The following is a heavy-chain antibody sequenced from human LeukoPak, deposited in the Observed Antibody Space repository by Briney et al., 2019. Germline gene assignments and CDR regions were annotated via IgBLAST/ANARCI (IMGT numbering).Heavy chain of an antibody. CDR1: GGSFSSGSYY. CDR3: ARGRTYCGGDCYHFDY. J-gene: IGHJ4*02. V-gene: IGHV4-31*03. Sequence: SETLSLTCTVSGGSFSSGSYYWSWIRQHPGKGLEWIGYIYYSGSTYYNPSLKSRVTISVDTSKNQFSLKLSSVTAADTAVYYCARGRTYCGGDCYHFDYWGQGTLVTVSS. CDR2: IYYSGST. D-gene: IGHD2-21*02.